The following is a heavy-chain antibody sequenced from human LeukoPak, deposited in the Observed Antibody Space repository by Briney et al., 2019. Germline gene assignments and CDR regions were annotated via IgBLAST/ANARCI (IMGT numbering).Heavy chain of an antibody. D-gene: IGHD6-19*01. V-gene: IGHV3-7*03. CDR3: ARLGPASSGWLDY. J-gene: IGHJ4*02. Sequence: GGSLRLSCAASGFTFNSYWMNWVRQAPGKGLEWVANIKRDGSEKYYVDSVKGRFTISRDNAKNSLDLQMNSLRVEDTAVYYCARLGPASSGWLDYWGQGTLVTVSS. CDR2: IKRDGSEK. CDR1: GFTFNSYW.